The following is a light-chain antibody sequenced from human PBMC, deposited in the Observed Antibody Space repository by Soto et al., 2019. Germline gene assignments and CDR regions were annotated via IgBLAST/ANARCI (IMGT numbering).Light chain of an antibody. V-gene: IGKV1-27*01. CDR2: DAY. Sequence: DIQMTQSPSSLSASVGDRVTITCRASQGISNYLAWYQQKPGKVPKLLIYDAYTLQSVCPSRFSGSGSGTDFTLTISSLQTEDVATYYCQKYNSAARTFGPGTKVDIK. CDR3: QKYNSAART. CDR1: QGISNY. J-gene: IGKJ3*01.